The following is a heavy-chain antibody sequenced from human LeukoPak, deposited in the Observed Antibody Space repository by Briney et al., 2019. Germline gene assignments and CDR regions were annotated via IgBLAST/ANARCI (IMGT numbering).Heavy chain of an antibody. Sequence: SVKVSCKASGGTFSSYAISWVRQAPGQGLEWMGRIIPIFGTANYAQKFQGRVTITTDESTSTAYMELSSLRSEDTAVYYCAREQRYRGFLEWLFPDIWGQGTMVTVSS. D-gene: IGHD3-3*01. J-gene: IGHJ3*02. CDR2: IIPIFGTA. CDR3: AREQRYRGFLEWLFPDI. V-gene: IGHV1-69*05. CDR1: GGTFSSYA.